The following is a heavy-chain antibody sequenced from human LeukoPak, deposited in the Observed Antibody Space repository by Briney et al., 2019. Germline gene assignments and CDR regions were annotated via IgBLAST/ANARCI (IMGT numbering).Heavy chain of an antibody. CDR3: AKGVKAMDYYYYGMDV. J-gene: IGHJ6*02. V-gene: IGHV3-9*01. CDR1: GFTFDDYA. D-gene: IGHD5-18*01. CDR2: ISWNSGSI. Sequence: PGGSLRLSCAASGFTFDDYAMHWVRHAPGKGLEWVSGISWNSGSIGYADSVKGRFTISRDNAKNSLYLQMNSLRAEDTALYYCAKGVKAMDYYYYGMDVWGQGTTVTVSS.